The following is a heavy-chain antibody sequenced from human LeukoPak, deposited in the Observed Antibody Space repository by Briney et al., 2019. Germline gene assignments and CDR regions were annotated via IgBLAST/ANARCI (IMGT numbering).Heavy chain of an antibody. CDR1: GFTVNSNY. J-gene: IGHJ4*02. CDR3: ARDVNSYAHCGH. CDR2: IYKDGRT. D-gene: IGHD5-18*01. V-gene: IGHV3-53*01. Sequence: QAGGSLRLSCAASGFTVNSNYMSWVRQAPGKGLERVSIIYKDGRTYYADSVKGRFTISRDNSRNMLHLQMSSLRAEDTAVYYCARDVNSYAHCGHWGQGTLVTVSS.